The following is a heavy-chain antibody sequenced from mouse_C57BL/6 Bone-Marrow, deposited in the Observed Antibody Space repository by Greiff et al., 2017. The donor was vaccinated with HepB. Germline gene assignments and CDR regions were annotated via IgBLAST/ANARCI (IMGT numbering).Heavy chain of an antibody. V-gene: IGHV1-53*01. CDR3: AAGDGSYYAMDY. D-gene: IGHD2-3*01. Sequence: QVQLQQPGTELVKPGASVKLSCKASGYTFTSYWMHWVKQRPGQGLEWIGNINPSNGGTNYIEKFKSKATLTVDKSSSTAYMQLSSLTSEDSAVYYCAAGDGSYYAMDYWGQGTSVTVSS. J-gene: IGHJ4*01. CDR1: GYTFTSYW. CDR2: INPSNGGT.